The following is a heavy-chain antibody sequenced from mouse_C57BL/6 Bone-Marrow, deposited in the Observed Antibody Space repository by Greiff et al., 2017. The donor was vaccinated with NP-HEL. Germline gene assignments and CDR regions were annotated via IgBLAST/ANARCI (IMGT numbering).Heavy chain of an antibody. V-gene: IGHV2-9-1*01. CDR1: GFSLTSYA. J-gene: IGHJ3*01. CDR2: IWTGGGT. CDR3: ASIYYYGSRWFAY. Sequence: VHLVESGPGLVAPSQSLSITCTVSGFSLTSYAISWVRQPPGKGLEWLGVIWTGGGTNYNSALKSRLSISKDNSKSQVFLKMNSLQTDDTARYYCASIYYYGSRWFAYWGQGTLVTVSA. D-gene: IGHD1-1*01.